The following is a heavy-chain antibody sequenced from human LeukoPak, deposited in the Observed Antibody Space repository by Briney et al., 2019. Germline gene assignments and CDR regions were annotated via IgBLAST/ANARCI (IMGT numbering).Heavy chain of an antibody. V-gene: IGHV3-23*01. CDR3: AKDGGGDLEWLPPMDV. D-gene: IGHD3-3*01. J-gene: IGHJ6*02. Sequence: GGPLRLCCAASGFTFSSHSMGGVLQAPAERLEGVSSITASGASTYYGDSVKGRFTIARDNSKNTLFLQMNSLRAEDTAIYYCAKDGGGDLEWLPPMDVWGHGTTVIVSS. CDR1: GFTFSSHS. CDR2: ITASGAST.